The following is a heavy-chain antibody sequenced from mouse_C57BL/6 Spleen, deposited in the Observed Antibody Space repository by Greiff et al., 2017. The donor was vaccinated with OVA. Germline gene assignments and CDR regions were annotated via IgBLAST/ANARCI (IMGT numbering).Heavy chain of an antibody. D-gene: IGHD1-1*01. CDR1: GYTFTSYW. CDR2: IDPSDSYT. V-gene: IGHV1-59*01. J-gene: IGHJ4*01. CDR3: ARRSYNAMDY. Sequence: QVQLQQSGAELVRPGTSVKLSCKASGYTFTSYWMHWVKQRPGQGLEWIGVIDPSDSYTNYNQKFKGKATLTVDTSSSTAYMQLSSLTSEDSAVYYCARRSYNAMDYWGQGTSVTVSS.